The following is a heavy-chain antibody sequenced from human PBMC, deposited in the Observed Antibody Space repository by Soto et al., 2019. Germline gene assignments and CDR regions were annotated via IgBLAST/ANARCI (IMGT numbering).Heavy chain of an antibody. D-gene: IGHD3-16*02. CDR3: AKALGELSPESYDY. Sequence: QVQLVESGGGVVQPGRSLRLSCAASGFTFSSYAMHWVRQAPGKGLEWVAVISYDGSDKYYADSVKGRFTISRDNSKNPLTLQMNSLRADDTAVYYCAKALGELSPESYDYWGKGTLITVSA. V-gene: IGHV3-30*18. J-gene: IGHJ4*02. CDR2: ISYDGSDK. CDR1: GFTFSSYA.